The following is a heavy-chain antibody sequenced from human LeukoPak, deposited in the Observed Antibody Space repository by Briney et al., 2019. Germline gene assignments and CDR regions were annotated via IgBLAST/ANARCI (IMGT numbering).Heavy chain of an antibody. CDR2: ISSSSSYI. D-gene: IGHD3-3*01. Sequence: GGSLRLSCAASGFTFSSYSMNWVRQAPGKGLEWVSSISSSSSYIYYADSVKGRFTISRDNAKNSLYLQMNSLRAEDTAVYYCARGRRSFWSGYYDDRQSYYYYYMDVWGKGTTVTVSS. CDR1: GFTFSSYS. V-gene: IGHV3-21*01. CDR3: ARGRRSFWSGYYDDRQSYYYYYMDV. J-gene: IGHJ6*03.